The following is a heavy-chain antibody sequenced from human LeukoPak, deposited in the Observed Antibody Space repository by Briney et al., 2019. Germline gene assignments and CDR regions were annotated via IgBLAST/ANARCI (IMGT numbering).Heavy chain of an antibody. J-gene: IGHJ4*02. Sequence: SETLSLTCTVSGGSISSYYWSRIRQPPGKGLEWIGYIYYSGSTNYNPSLKSRVTISVDTSKNQFSLKLSSVTAADTAVYYCARVVYSYGYKVFDYWGQGTLVTVSS. V-gene: IGHV4-59*01. CDR1: GGSISSYY. CDR2: IYYSGST. D-gene: IGHD5-18*01. CDR3: ARVVYSYGYKVFDY.